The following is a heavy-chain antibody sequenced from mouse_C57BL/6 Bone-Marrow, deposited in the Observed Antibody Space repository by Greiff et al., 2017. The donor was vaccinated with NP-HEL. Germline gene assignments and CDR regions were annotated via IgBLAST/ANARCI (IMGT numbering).Heavy chain of an antibody. CDR1: GYPFTSSG. J-gene: IGHJ3*01. V-gene: IGHV1-81*01. Sequence: QEQLKESGAELARPGASVKLSCKASGYPFTSSGISWVKHRTGQGLEWIGEIYPRSGNTYYNEKFKGKATLTADKSSSTAYMELRSLTSEDSAVYFCARGGLLLRSWGQGTLVTVSA. CDR2: IYPRSGNT. D-gene: IGHD1-1*01. CDR3: ARGGLLLRS.